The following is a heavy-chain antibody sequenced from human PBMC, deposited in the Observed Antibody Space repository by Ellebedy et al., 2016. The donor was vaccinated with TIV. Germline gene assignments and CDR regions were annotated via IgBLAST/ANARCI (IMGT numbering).Heavy chain of an antibody. Sequence: GESLKISCAASEFTVSNNYMTWVRQAPGKGLEWVSLIYSGGTTDYADSVKGRFTTSRDSSENTLYLQMNSLRADDTAVYYCAARSRGGYYYYHSMDVWGQGTTVTVSS. V-gene: IGHV3-53*01. J-gene: IGHJ6*02. CDR2: IYSGGTT. D-gene: IGHD3-10*01. CDR3: AARSRGGYYYYHSMDV. CDR1: EFTVSNNY.